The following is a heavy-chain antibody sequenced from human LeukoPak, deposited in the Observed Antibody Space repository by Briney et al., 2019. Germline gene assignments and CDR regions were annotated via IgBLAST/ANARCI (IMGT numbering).Heavy chain of an antibody. Sequence: GASVTLSCKASGYTFTSYYMHLVRQAPGQGLEWMGIINPSGGSTSSAQKFQGRVTMTRAMSTITDYMELRRLRSEDTDMSYCARARGAKGPDALDIWGQGTMVTVSS. CDR3: ARARGAKGPDALDI. CDR2: INPSGGST. J-gene: IGHJ3*02. V-gene: IGHV1-46*01. D-gene: IGHD3-10*01. CDR1: GYTFTSYY.